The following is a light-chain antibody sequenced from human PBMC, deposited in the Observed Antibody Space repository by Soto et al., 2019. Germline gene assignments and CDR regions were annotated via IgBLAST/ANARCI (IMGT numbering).Light chain of an antibody. CDR3: SSYVGSLVV. V-gene: IGLV2-8*01. CDR1: SNDVGGYDY. J-gene: IGLJ2*01. CDR2: EVS. Sequence: QSALTQPPSASGSPGQSVTVSCTGTSNDVGGYDYVSWFQQHPGKAPKLMIYEVSKRPSGVPDRFSGSKSGNTASLTVSGLRAEDEADYYCSSYVGSLVVFGGGTKVTVL.